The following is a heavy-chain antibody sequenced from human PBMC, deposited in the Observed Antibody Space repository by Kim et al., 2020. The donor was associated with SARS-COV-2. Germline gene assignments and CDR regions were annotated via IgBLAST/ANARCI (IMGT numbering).Heavy chain of an antibody. CDR2: ISGSGDGR. D-gene: IGHD3-10*01. CDR3: SSATGIKHWYEY. J-gene: IGHJ1*01. CDR1: GFTFSAYA. Sequence: GGSLRLSCTASGFTFSAYAMTWVRQAPGKGLEWVGCISGSGDGRSNEDAASGRFTITSSNYGNTRYAHLQSKRLETAATYHCSSATGIKHWYEY. V-gene: IGHV3-23*01.